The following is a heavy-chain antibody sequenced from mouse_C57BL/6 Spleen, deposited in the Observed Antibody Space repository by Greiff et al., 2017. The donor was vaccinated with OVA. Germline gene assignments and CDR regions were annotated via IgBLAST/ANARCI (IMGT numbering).Heavy chain of an antibody. CDR1: GFTFSSYG. D-gene: IGHD2-5*01. Sequence: EVKLVESGGDLVKPGGSLKLSCAASGFTFSSYGMSWVRQTPDKRLEWVATISSGGSYTYYPDSVKGRFTISRDNAKNTLYLQLSSLKSEDTAMYYCARRSNYSYYFGYWGQGTTLTVSS. V-gene: IGHV5-6*02. CDR3: ARRSNYSYYFGY. J-gene: IGHJ2*01. CDR2: ISSGGSYT.